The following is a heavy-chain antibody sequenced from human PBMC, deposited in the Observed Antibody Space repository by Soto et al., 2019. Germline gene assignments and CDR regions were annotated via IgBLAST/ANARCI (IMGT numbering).Heavy chain of an antibody. V-gene: IGHV6-1*01. CDR1: GDSVSSNSAA. CDR3: ARLGYCSSTSCYSDAFDI. J-gene: IGHJ3*02. Sequence: KQSQTLSLTCAISGDSVSSNSAAWNWIRQSPSRGLEWLGRTYYRSKWYNDYAVSVKSRITINPDTSKNQFSLQLNSVTPEDTAVYYCARLGYCSSTSCYSDAFDIWGQGTMVTVSS. CDR2: TYYRSKWYN. D-gene: IGHD2-2*02.